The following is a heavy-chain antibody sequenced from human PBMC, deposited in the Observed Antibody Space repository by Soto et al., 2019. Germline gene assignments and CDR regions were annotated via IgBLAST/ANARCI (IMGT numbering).Heavy chain of an antibody. V-gene: IGHV1-18*01. J-gene: IGHJ4*01. D-gene: IGHD1-20*01. CDR3: ARADTLTGTTQYYFDY. Sequence: VASVKVSCKTFGYTFTIYGISWVRQAPGQGLEWMGWISAYNGHTNYAQKLQGRVTMTMDTSRNTAFMELRGLRSDDTAVYYCARADTLTGTTQYYFDYQGQGSLVTVSS. CDR2: ISAYNGHT. CDR1: GYTFTIYG.